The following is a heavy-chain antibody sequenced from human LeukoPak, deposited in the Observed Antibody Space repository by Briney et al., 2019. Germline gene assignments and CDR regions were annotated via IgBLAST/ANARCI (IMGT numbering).Heavy chain of an antibody. CDR2: IRYDGSNK. CDR1: GFTFSSYG. CDR3: AIPLLAAAGS. D-gene: IGHD6-13*01. V-gene: IGHV3-30*02. Sequence: GRSLRLSCAASGFTFSSYGMHWVRQAPGKGLEWVAFIRYDGSNKYYADSVKGRFTISRDNSKNTLYLQMNSLRAEDTAVYYCAIPLLAAAGSWGQGTLVTVSS. J-gene: IGHJ4*02.